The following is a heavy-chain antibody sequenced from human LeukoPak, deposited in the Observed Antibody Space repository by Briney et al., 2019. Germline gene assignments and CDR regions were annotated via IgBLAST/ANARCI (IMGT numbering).Heavy chain of an antibody. D-gene: IGHD2-2*01. Sequence: ASVKVSCKASGYTFTGYYLHWIRQAPGQGFEWMGWIKSDSGGTKSAQKFQDRVTMTRDTSISTAYMELSGLISHDTAMYYCATNTAGSSFDYWGQGTLVTVSS. CDR1: GYTFTGYY. CDR2: IKSDSGGT. V-gene: IGHV1-2*02. J-gene: IGHJ4*02. CDR3: ATNTAGSSFDY.